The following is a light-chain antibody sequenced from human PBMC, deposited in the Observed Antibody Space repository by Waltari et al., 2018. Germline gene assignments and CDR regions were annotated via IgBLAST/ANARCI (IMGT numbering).Light chain of an antibody. CDR2: GAS. CDR3: QHYGSLPPYT. V-gene: IGKV3-20*01. Sequence: EIVLTQSPGTLSLSPGERATLSCRASQSVGSHYLAWYPQMPGQAPRVLIYGASSRATGIPDRFSGSGSGTEFTLTISRLEPEDFAVYYCQHYGSLPPYTFGQGTKLEIK. J-gene: IGKJ2*01. CDR1: QSVGSHY.